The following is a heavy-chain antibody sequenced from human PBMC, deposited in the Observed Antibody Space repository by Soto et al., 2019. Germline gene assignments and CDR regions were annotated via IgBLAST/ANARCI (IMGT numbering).Heavy chain of an antibody. CDR3: ARDWTYYYDSSGYYRYNWFDP. CDR2: ISAYNGNT. Sequence: EASVKVSCKASGYTFTSYAMHWVRQAPGQRLEWMGWISAYNGNTNYAQKLQGRVTMTTDTSTSTAYMELRSLRSEDTAVYYCARDWTYYYDSSGYYRYNWFDPWGQGTLVTVSS. J-gene: IGHJ5*02. V-gene: IGHV1-18*01. D-gene: IGHD3-22*01. CDR1: GYTFTSYA.